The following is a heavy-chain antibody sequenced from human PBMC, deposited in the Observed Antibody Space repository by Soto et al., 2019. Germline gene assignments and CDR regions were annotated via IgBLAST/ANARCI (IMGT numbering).Heavy chain of an antibody. V-gene: IGHV1-3*01. CDR3: TRSCSSTSCYENAYDI. Sequence: ASVKVSCKASGYTFSNYVMHWVRQAPGQRLEWMGWISVGNGNTKYSQKFQGRLTITRDTSATTADMELSSLRSEDTAVYYCTRSCSSTSCYENAYDIWGQGTMVNVSS. J-gene: IGHJ3*02. D-gene: IGHD2-2*01. CDR2: ISVGNGNT. CDR1: GYTFSNYV.